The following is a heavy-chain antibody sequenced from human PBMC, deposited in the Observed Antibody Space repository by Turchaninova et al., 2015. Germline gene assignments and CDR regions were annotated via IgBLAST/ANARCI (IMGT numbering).Heavy chain of an antibody. D-gene: IGHD2-8*01. J-gene: IGHJ4*02. CDR3: ARSRSPCRRGVCPDPWYLDS. Sequence: LSLTCTVSGDSTGSGGSHWNWLRQLPGKVLQWIGFLYSTATTLYNPSLQGRASISLGTSRSHLSLKLVSVTAADTAVYLCARSRSPCRRGVCPDPWYLDSWGQGILVTVSS. CDR1: GDSTGSGGSH. CDR2: LYSTATT. V-gene: IGHV4-31*03.